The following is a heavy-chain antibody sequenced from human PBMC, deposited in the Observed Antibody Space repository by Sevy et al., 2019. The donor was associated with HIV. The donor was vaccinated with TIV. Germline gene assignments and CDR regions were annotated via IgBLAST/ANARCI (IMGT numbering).Heavy chain of an antibody. J-gene: IGHJ6*02. CDR2: ISAYNGKT. CDR3: ARRSSISVGRVSYYYYGMDV. Sequence: ASVKVSCKASGYTFTSYGISWVRQAPGQGLEWMGWISAYNGKTNYAQKVQDRVTMTTDTSTSTAYMELRSLRSYDTAVYYSARRSSISVGRVSYYYYGMDVWGQGTTVTVSS. D-gene: IGHD3-3*02. V-gene: IGHV1-18*01. CDR1: GYTFTSYG.